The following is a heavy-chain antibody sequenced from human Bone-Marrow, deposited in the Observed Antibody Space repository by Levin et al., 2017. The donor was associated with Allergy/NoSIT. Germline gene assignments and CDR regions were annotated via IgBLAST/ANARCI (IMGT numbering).Heavy chain of an antibody. V-gene: IGHV3-15*05. CDR2: LKSETDGGTS. CDR3: TTAYRGGSMIRGVLISTGY. Sequence: MSGGSLRLSCAGSGFTFSRAWMTWVRQAPGKGLEWIGHLKSETDGGTSDYAAPVKGRFTISRDDSKNTLYLQMNSLKTEDTAVYYCTTAYRGGSMIRGVLISTGYWGLGTLVTVSS. J-gene: IGHJ4*02. CDR1: GFTFSRAW. D-gene: IGHD3-10*01.